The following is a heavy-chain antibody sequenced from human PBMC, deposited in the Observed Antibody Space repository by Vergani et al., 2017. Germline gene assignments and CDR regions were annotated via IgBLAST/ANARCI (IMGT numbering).Heavy chain of an antibody. CDR3: ARCFRHEGMIYGGTVENWFDP. CDR1: GGSITYGAFY. CDR2: IYYSENK. J-gene: IGHJ5*02. Sequence: QLQLQESGPGLVKPSETLSLTCTVSGGSITYGAFYLGWIRQSPGKGLEWIGSIYYSENKFYNPSLESRVTLSIDTTKNQFSLKLKSVTAADTAVYYCARCFRHEGMIYGGTVENWFDPWGQGTLVTVSS. D-gene: IGHD3-22*01. V-gene: IGHV4-39*01.